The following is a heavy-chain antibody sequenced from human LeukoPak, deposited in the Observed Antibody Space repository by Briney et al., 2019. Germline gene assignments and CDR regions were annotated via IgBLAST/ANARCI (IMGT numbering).Heavy chain of an antibody. V-gene: IGHV4-59*08. CDR3: ARHRHMDV. Sequence: NPSETLSLTCTVSGGSISSYYWSWIRQPPGKGLEWIGYIYYSGSTNYNPSLKSRVTISVDTCKNQFSLKLSSVTAADTAVYYCARHRHMDVWGKGTTATISS. CDR2: IYYSGST. CDR1: GGSISSYY. J-gene: IGHJ6*03.